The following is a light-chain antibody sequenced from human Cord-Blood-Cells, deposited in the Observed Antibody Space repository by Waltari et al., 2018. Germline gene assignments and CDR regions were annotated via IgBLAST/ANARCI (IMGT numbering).Light chain of an antibody. V-gene: IGKV1-27*01. J-gene: IGKJ1*01. CDR2: AAS. CDR3: QKYNSALWT. CDR1: QGICKY. Sequence: DIQMTQSPSSLSASVGDRVTITCRASQGICKYLAWYQQKPGKVPKLLIYAASTLQSGVPSRFSGSGAGTDFTLTISSVQPEDVATYYCQKYNSALWTFGQGTKVEIK.